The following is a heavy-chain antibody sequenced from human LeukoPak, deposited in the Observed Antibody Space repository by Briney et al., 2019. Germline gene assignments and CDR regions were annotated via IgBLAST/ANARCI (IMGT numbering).Heavy chain of an antibody. CDR3: ARASHSSGWYGVDSRFDP. CDR1: GYTFTGYY. V-gene: IGHV1-2*04. D-gene: IGHD6-19*01. J-gene: IGHJ5*02. Sequence: ASVKVSCKASGYTFTGYYMHWVRQAPGQGLEWMGWINPNSGGTNYAQKFQGWVTMTRDTSISTAYMELSSLRSEDTAVYYCARASHSSGWYGVDSRFDPWGQGTLVTVSS. CDR2: INPNSGGT.